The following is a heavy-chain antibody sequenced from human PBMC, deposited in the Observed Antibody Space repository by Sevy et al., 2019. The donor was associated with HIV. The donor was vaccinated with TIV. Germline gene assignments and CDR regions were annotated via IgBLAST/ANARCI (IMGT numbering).Heavy chain of an antibody. V-gene: IGHV3-23*01. CDR1: GFTFTNYA. CDR2: ISGSGGTT. Sequence: GGSLRLSCAASGFTFTNYAMNWVRQAPGKGLEWVSAISGSGGTTYYADSVQGRFTISRDKSKNTLYLQMNSLRAEDTAVYYCAKGDRTFYGLDVWGQGTTVTVSS. J-gene: IGHJ6*02. CDR3: AKGDRTFYGLDV. D-gene: IGHD2-15*01.